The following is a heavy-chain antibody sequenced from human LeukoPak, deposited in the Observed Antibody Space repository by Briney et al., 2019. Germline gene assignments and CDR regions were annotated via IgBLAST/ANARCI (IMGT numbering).Heavy chain of an antibody. CDR3: ARGIDYGDYYYGMDV. Sequence: ASVKVSWKASGYTFTSYDINWVRQATGQGLEWMGWMNPNSGNTGYAQKFQGRVTMTRNTTISTAYMELSSLRSEDTAVYYCARGIDYGDYYYGMDVWGQGTTVTVSS. J-gene: IGHJ6*02. V-gene: IGHV1-8*01. CDR1: GYTFTSYD. D-gene: IGHD4-17*01. CDR2: MNPNSGNT.